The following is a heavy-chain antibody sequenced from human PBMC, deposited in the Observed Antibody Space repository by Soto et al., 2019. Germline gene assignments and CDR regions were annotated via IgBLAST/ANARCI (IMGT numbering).Heavy chain of an antibody. Sequence: PSETLSLTCTVSGCSISTYYWSWIRQPPGKGLEWIWYIYYSGSTIYNPSLKSRVTILVDTSNNQFSLKLRYVTAADTAVYYCGSARSSGWDQGYGMDVWGQGTTVTVSS. J-gene: IGHJ6*02. CDR3: GSARSSGWDQGYGMDV. V-gene: IGHV4-59*01. D-gene: IGHD6-19*01. CDR2: IYYSGST. CDR1: GCSISTYY.